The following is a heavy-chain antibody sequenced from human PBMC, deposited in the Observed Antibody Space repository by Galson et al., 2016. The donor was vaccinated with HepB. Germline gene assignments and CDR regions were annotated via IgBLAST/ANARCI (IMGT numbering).Heavy chain of an antibody. J-gene: IGHJ4*02. V-gene: IGHV4/OR15-8*01. CDR2: IYHTGSA. Sequence: ETLXLTCDVLXXSIXXXNWXXXVRXPPGKGLEWIGEIYHTGSANYNPSLKSRVTISVDKSKNHFSLELNSVTAADTAVYYCANLGYCSGDCYSVNWGQGTMVTVSS. CDR1: XXSIXXXNW. D-gene: IGHD2-21*02. CDR3: ANLGYCSGDCYSVN.